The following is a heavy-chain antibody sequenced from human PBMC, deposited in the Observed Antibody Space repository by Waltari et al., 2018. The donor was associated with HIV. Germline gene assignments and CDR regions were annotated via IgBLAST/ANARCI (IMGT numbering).Heavy chain of an antibody. D-gene: IGHD6-6*01. J-gene: IGHJ5*02. CDR2: IYPDDADT. V-gene: IGHV5-51*01. CDR1: GFTFPNYW. CDR3: ARHRLGRSWFDP. Sequence: EVQLAQSGAEVKKPGESLKLYCQASGFTFPNYWIAWVRQTPGKGLEWMGIIYPDDADTRHSPSFEGHVTISADKSTTTAYLQWTSLRASDSGIYYCARHRLGRSWFDPWGQGTLVTVAS.